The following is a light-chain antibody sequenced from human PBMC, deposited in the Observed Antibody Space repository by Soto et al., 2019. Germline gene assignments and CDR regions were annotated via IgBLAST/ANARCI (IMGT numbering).Light chain of an antibody. V-gene: IGLV2-14*01. CDR2: DVS. CDR3: SSYTISSTYV. CDR1: SSDVGGYNY. J-gene: IGLJ1*01. Sequence: QSVLTQPASVSGSPGQSITISCTGTSSDVGGYNYVSWYQQHPGKAPTLMIYDVSNRPSGVSNRFSGSKSGNTASLTISGLQAEDEADYYCSSYTISSTYVIGTGTKVTVL.